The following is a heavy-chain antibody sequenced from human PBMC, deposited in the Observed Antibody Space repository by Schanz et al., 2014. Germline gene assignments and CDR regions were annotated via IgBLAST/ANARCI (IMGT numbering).Heavy chain of an antibody. J-gene: IGHJ4*02. CDR3: ARGRTFDY. CDR1: GYTFTSDS. V-gene: IGHV1-46*01. CDR2: INPSVRGT. Sequence: QVQLVQSGAEVKKPGASVKVSCKASGYTFTSDSMHWVRQAPGQGLEWMGMINPSVRGTHFAREFQGRVTVTSDTSTSTVYLELSSLRSDDTAVYYCARGRTFDYWGQGTLVTVSS.